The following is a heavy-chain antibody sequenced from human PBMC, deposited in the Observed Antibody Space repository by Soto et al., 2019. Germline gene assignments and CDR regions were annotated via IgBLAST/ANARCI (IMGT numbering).Heavy chain of an antibody. J-gene: IGHJ6*02. CDR2: IRSKANSYAT. Sequence: VGSLRLSCAASGVTFSGSAMHWVRQASGKGLEWVGRIRSKANSYATAYAASVKGRFTISRDDSKNTAYLQMNSLKTEDTAVYYCTRANARCSGGSCYPYYSYGMDFWGQGTTVTVSS. D-gene: IGHD2-15*01. V-gene: IGHV3-73*01. CDR1: GVTFSGSA. CDR3: TRANARCSGGSCYPYYSYGMDF.